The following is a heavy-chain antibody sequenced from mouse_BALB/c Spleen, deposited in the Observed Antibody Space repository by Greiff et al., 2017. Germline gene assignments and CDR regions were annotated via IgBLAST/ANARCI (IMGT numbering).Heavy chain of an antibody. CDR1: GYSITSDYA. Sequence: EVQLQQSGPGLVKPSQSLSLTCTVTGYSITSDYAWNWIRQFPGNKLEWMGYISYSGSTSYNPSLKSRISITRDTSKNQFFLQLNSVTTEDTATYYCASYGKPMDYWGQGTSVTVSS. J-gene: IGHJ4*01. CDR2: ISYSGST. CDR3: ASYGKPMDY. D-gene: IGHD2-1*01. V-gene: IGHV3-2*02.